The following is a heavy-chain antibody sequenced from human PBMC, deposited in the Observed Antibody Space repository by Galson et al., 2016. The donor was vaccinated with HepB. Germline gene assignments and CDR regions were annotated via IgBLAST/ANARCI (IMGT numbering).Heavy chain of an antibody. J-gene: IGHJ4*02. CDR1: GYTLNALS. D-gene: IGHD1-1*01. CDR2: FDREDGVA. CDR3: AAGEAPSTIDS. V-gene: IGHV1-24*01. Sequence: SVKVSCTVSGYTLNALSMHWVRQAPGKGLDWMGAFDREDGVAVYAQTFQDRVTMTEDISTDTAYMELNSLRFDDTAVYYCAAGEAPSTIDSWGQGTLVTVSS.